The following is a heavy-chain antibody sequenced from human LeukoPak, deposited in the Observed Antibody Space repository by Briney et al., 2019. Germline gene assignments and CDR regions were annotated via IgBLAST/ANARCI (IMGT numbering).Heavy chain of an antibody. V-gene: IGHV4-4*07. CDR1: GGSISSYY. CDR2: IYASGST. CDR3: ARDRYYYGSGSYEIWFDP. J-gene: IGHJ5*02. D-gene: IGHD3-10*01. Sequence: PSETLSLTCTVSGGSISSYYWSWIRQPAGKGLEWIGRIYASGSTNYNPSLKSRVTMSVDTSKNQFSLKLSSVTAADTAVYYCARDRYYYGSGSYEIWFDPWGQGTLVTVSS.